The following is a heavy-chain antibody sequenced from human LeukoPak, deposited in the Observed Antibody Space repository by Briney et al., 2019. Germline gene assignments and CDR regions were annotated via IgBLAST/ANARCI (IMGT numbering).Heavy chain of an antibody. V-gene: IGHV1-69*13. CDR2: IIPIFGTA. Sequence: SVKVSCKASGYTSTSYGISWVRQAPGQGLEWMGGIIPIFGTANYAQKFQGRVTITADESTSTAYMELSSLRSEDTAVYYCARGAEYCSGGSCSTTFDYWGQGTLVTVSS. CDR3: ARGAEYCSGGSCSTTFDY. D-gene: IGHD2-15*01. J-gene: IGHJ4*02. CDR1: GYTSTSYG.